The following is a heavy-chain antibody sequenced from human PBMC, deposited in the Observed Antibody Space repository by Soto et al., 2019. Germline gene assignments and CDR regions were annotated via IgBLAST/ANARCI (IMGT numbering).Heavy chain of an antibody. CDR2: INPSGGST. J-gene: IGHJ6*02. D-gene: IGHD3-10*01. Sequence: ASVKVSCKASGYTFTSYYMHWVRQAPGQGLEWMGIINPSGGSTSYARKFQGRVTMTRDTSTSTVYMELSSLRSEDTAVYYCARDFTPTAGGPGSYYNVYYYYGMDVWGHGTTVTVSS. CDR3: ARDFTPTAGGPGSYYNVYYYYGMDV. CDR1: GYTFTSYY. V-gene: IGHV1-46*01.